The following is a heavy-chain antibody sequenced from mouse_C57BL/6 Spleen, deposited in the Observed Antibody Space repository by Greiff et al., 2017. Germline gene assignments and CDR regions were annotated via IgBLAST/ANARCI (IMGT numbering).Heavy chain of an antibody. Sequence: QVQLKESGAELVRPGASVTLSCKASGYTFTDYEMHWVKQTPVHGLEWIGAIDPETGGTAYNQKFKGKAILTADKSSSTAYMEIRSLTSEDSAVYYCTCYYYGSSPYYFDYWGQGTTLTVSS. D-gene: IGHD1-1*01. CDR1: GYTFTDYE. J-gene: IGHJ2*01. CDR2: IDPETGGT. CDR3: TCYYYGSSPYYFDY. V-gene: IGHV1-15*01.